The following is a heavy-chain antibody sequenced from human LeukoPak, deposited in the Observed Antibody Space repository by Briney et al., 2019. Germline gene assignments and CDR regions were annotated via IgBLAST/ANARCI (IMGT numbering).Heavy chain of an antibody. D-gene: IGHD3-3*01. Sequence: AAVTVSCKDSGYTFTSYDINRVRQAPGQGVEGMGWIYPNRGDTDYAQKFQGRVTMTRNTSLSTAYMELSSLRSEDTAVYYCARPKTRITIFGVVIGSPWFDPWGRGTLVTVSS. CDR3: ARPKTRITIFGVVIGSPWFDP. CDR1: GYTFTSYD. CDR2: IYPNRGDT. V-gene: IGHV1-8*01. J-gene: IGHJ5*02.